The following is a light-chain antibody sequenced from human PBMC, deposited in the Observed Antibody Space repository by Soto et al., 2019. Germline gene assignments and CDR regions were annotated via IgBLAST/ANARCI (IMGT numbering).Light chain of an antibody. CDR2: GAS. V-gene: IGKV3-15*01. Sequence: IVMTQSPATLSVSPGERATLSCRASQSVTINLAWYQQTPGQAPRLLSYGASTRATGIPASFIGNGSGTEFPLTASSLQPEDFAVYSCQQYNNWQFTFGPGTQVDNK. CDR1: QSVTIN. CDR3: QQYNNWQFT. J-gene: IGKJ3*01.